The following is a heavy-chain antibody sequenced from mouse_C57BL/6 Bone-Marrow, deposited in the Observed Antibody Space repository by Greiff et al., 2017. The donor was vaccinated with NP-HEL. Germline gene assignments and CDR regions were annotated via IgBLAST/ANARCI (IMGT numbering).Heavy chain of an antibody. CDR2: IDPSDSYT. CDR3: ARPLYYGSSFYYFDY. CDR1: GYTFTSYW. Sequence: QVQLQQPGAELVMPGASVKLSCKASGYTFTSYWMHWVKQRPGQGLEWIGEIDPSDSYTNYNQKFKGKSTLTVDKSSSTAYMQLRSLTSEDSAVYYCARPLYYGSSFYYFDYWGQGTTLTVSS. J-gene: IGHJ2*01. V-gene: IGHV1-69*01. D-gene: IGHD1-1*01.